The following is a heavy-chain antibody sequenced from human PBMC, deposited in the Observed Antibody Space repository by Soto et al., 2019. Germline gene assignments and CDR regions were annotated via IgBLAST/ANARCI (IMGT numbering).Heavy chain of an antibody. V-gene: IGHV4-34*02. CDR2: INQSGST. CDR3: ARRNYYYALDV. CDR1: GVSFSDYY. J-gene: IGHJ6*02. Sequence: QVQLQQWGAGLLKPSETLSLTCTVYGVSFSDYYWSWIRQPTGKGLEWIGEINQSGSTNYNPSLKSRVSISVDTSKNQFALKVSSVTAADTAVYYCARRNYYYALDVWGQGTTVTVSS.